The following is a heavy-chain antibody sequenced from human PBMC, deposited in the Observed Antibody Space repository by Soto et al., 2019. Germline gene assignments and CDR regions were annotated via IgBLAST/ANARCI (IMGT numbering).Heavy chain of an antibody. D-gene: IGHD3-10*01. J-gene: IGHJ6*03. V-gene: IGHV4-39*01. CDR2: IYYSGST. CDR3: ARRVTMVRGVPYYMDV. Sequence: SETLSLTCTVSGGSISSSSYYWGWIRQPPGKGLEWIGSIYYSGSTYYNPSLKSRVTISVGTSKNQFSLKLSSVTAADTAVYYCARRVTMVRGVPYYMDVWGKGTTVTVSS. CDR1: GGSISSSSYY.